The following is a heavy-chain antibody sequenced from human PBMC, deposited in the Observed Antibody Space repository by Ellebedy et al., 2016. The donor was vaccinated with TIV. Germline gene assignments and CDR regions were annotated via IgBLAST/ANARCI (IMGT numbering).Heavy chain of an antibody. CDR2: IYFSGST. D-gene: IGHD3-10*01. Sequence: SETLSLXCTVPNDSISSYFWNWIRQPPGKGLEWIGYIYFSGSTYYTPSLRSRLALSVDTSKNQISLNLGSVTAADTAVYYCARVIRGVGDYYMDVWGKGTTVTVSS. CDR1: NDSISSYF. V-gene: IGHV4-59*06. J-gene: IGHJ6*03. CDR3: ARVIRGVGDYYMDV.